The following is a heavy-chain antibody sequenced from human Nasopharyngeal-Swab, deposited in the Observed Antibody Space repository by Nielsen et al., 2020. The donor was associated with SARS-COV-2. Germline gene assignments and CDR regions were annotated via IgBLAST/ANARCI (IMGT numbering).Heavy chain of an antibody. Sequence: GESLKISCAASGFTFNSYGMRWVRQAPGKGLEWVAVISFDGSKKYYDDSVKGRFTISRDSSKNTLYLQMNSLRAEDTAVYYCARNTSVDIVLLYYGMDVWGQGTTVTVSS. CDR1: GFTFNSYG. CDR2: ISFDGSKK. CDR3: ARNTSVDIVLLYYGMDV. J-gene: IGHJ6*02. V-gene: IGHV3-30*03. D-gene: IGHD5-12*01.